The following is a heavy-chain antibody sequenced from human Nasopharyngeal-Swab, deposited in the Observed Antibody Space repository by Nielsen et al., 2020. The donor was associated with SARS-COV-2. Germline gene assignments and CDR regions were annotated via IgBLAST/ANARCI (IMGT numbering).Heavy chain of an antibody. CDR1: GFTFSSYS. Sequence: GESLKISCAASGFTFSSYSMNWVRQAPGKGLEWVSYISSSSSTIYYADSVKGRFTISRDNAKNSLYLQMNSLRAEDTAVYYCAPLAVVVVPAAIQSLPYYMDVWGKGTTVTVSS. CDR3: APLAVVVVPAAIQSLPYYMDV. CDR2: ISSSSSTI. V-gene: IGHV3-48*01. D-gene: IGHD2-2*02. J-gene: IGHJ6*03.